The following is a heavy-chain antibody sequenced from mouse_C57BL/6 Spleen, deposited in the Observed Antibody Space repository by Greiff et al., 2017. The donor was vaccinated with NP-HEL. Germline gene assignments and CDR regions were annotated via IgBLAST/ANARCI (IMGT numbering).Heavy chain of an antibody. CDR1: GFTFSSYA. CDR3: ARGGYYYGSSYGYFDV. V-gene: IGHV5-4*01. J-gene: IGHJ1*03. Sequence: EVQGVESGGGLVKPGGSLKLSCAASGFTFSSYAMSWVRQTPEKRLEWVATISDGGSYTYYPDNVKGRFTISRDNAKNNLYLQMSHLKSEDTAMYYCARGGYYYGSSYGYFDVWGTGTTVTVSS. D-gene: IGHD1-1*01. CDR2: ISDGGSYT.